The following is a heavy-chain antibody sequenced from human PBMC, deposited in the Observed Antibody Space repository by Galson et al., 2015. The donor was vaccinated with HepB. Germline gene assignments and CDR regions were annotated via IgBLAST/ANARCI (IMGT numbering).Heavy chain of an antibody. V-gene: IGHV1-18*01. Sequence: SVKVSCKASGYTFTSYGISWVRQAPGQGLEWMGWISAYNGNTNYAQKLQGRVTMTTDTSTSTAYMELRSLRSDDTAVYYCARGDDFWSGYVNAGYYGMDVWGQGTTVTVSS. CDR1: GYTFTSYG. J-gene: IGHJ6*02. D-gene: IGHD3-3*01. CDR3: ARGDDFWSGYVNAGYYGMDV. CDR2: ISAYNGNT.